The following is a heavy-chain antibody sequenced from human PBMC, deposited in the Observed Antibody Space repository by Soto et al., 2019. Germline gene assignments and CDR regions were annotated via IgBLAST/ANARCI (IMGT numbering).Heavy chain of an antibody. D-gene: IGHD6-6*01. Sequence: GGSLRLSCAASGFTFSSYAMSWVRQAPGKGLEWVSAISGSGGSTYYADSVKGRFTISRDNSKNTLYLQMNSLRAEDTAVYYCAKVTWYSSSSPYDYWGQGTLVTVSS. CDR1: GFTFSSYA. CDR2: ISGSGGST. J-gene: IGHJ4*02. CDR3: AKVTWYSSSSPYDY. V-gene: IGHV3-23*01.